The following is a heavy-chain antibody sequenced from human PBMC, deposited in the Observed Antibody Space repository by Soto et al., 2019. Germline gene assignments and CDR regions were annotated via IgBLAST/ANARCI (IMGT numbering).Heavy chain of an antibody. D-gene: IGHD3-3*01. CDR2: IRSKAYGGTT. CDR3: TRGSNYDFWSGYSSPYYYYMDV. J-gene: IGHJ6*03. V-gene: IGHV3-49*04. CDR1: GFTFGDYA. Sequence: GGSLRLSCTASGFTFGDYAMSWVRQAPGKGLEWVGFIRSKAYGGTTEYAASVKGRFTISRDDYKSIAYLQMNSLKTEDTAVYYCTRGSNYDFWSGYSSPYYYYMDVWGQGTTVTVSS.